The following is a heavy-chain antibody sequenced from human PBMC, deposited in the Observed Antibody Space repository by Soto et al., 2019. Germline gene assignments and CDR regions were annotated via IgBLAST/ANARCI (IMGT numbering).Heavy chain of an antibody. CDR2: INPSGGST. Sequence: ASVKVSCKASGYTFTSYYMHWVRQAPGQGLEWMGIINPSGGSTSYAQKFQGRVTMTRDTSTSTVYMELSSLRSEDTAVYYCARSHVYSSSWYSADYYYGMDVWGQGTTVTVSS. D-gene: IGHD6-13*01. CDR3: ARSHVYSSSWYSADYYYGMDV. CDR1: GYTFTSYY. V-gene: IGHV1-46*01. J-gene: IGHJ6*02.